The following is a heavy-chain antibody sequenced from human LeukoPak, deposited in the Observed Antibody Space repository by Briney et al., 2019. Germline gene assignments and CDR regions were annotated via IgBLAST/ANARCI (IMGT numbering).Heavy chain of an antibody. CDR2: IKYDESEK. CDR3: ARDGYEPGLYFDY. V-gene: IGHV3-7*03. CDR1: GFSFRSYW. J-gene: IGHJ4*02. D-gene: IGHD1-14*01. Sequence: GGSLSLSCVASGFSFRSYWMNWVRQAPGKGLEWVASIKYDESEKYSVGGRFTISRDNAKNSLYLQIDSLRAGDTAMYYCARDGYEPGLYFDYWGQGTLVTASS.